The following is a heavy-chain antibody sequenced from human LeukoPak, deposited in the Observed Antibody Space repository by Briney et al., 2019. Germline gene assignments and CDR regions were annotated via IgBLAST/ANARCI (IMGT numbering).Heavy chain of an antibody. J-gene: IGHJ4*02. D-gene: IGHD5-12*01. Sequence: GGSLRLSCAASGFTFSNNAMSWVRQVPGRGLEWVSTISGSGDYTYYADSVKGRFTISRDNSKNTLYVQMNSLRAEDTAIYYCAGQYSGYDREFDYWGQGTLVTVSS. CDR3: AGQYSGYDREFDY. CDR2: ISGSGDYT. CDR1: GFTFSNNA. V-gene: IGHV3-23*01.